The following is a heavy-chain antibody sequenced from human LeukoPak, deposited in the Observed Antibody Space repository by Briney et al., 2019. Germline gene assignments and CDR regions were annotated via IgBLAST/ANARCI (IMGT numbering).Heavy chain of an antibody. CDR3: ASPPGPEEQAGATPGVGN. V-gene: IGHV3-21*01. CDR1: GFTFSSYS. D-gene: IGHD1-26*01. Sequence: PGGSLRLSCAASGFTFSSYSMNWVRQAPGKGLEWVSSISSSSSYIYYADSVKGRFTISRDNAKNSLYLQMNSLRAEDTAVYYCASPPGPEEQAGATPGVGNWGQGTLVTASS. CDR2: ISSSSSYI. J-gene: IGHJ4*02.